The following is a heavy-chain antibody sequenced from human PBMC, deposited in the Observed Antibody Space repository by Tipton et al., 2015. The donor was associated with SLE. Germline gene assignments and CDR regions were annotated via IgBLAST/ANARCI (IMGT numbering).Heavy chain of an antibody. D-gene: IGHD2-15*01. CDR2: IYHSGST. V-gene: IGHV4-38-2*02. Sequence: TLSLTCAVSGYSISSGYYWGWIRQPPGKGLEWIGSIYHSGSTYYNPSLKSRVTISVDTSKNQFSLKLSSVTAADTAVYYCARDLGVVVAVAFDIWGQGTMVTVSS. CDR1: GYSISSGYY. CDR3: ARDLGVVVAVAFDI. J-gene: IGHJ3*02.